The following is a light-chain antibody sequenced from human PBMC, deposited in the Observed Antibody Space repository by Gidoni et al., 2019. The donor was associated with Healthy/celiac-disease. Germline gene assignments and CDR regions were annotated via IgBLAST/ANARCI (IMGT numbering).Light chain of an antibody. CDR2: SNN. Sequence: QSVLTQPPSASGTPGQRVTISCSGSSSNIGSNTVNWYQQLTGTAPKLLIYSNNQRPSGVPDRFSGSKSGTSASLAISVLQSEDEADYYCAAWDDSLNGRVFGGGTKLTVL. J-gene: IGLJ2*01. CDR3: AAWDDSLNGRV. CDR1: SSNIGSNT. V-gene: IGLV1-44*01.